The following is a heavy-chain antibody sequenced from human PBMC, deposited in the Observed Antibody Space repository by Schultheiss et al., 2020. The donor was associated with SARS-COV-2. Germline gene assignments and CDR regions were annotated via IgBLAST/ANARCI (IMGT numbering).Heavy chain of an antibody. CDR2: INSDGSST. Sequence: GESLKISCAGSGFMFSSYWMHWVRQAPGKGLVWVSRINSDGSSTSYADSVKGRFTISRDNAKNTLYLQMNSLRAEDTAVYYCARPFIDAFDIWGQGTMVTVSS. J-gene: IGHJ3*02. CDR3: ARPFIDAFDI. V-gene: IGHV3-74*01. CDR1: GFMFSSYW.